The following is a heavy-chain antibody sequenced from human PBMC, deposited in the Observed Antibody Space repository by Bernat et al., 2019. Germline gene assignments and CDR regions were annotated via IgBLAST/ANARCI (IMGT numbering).Heavy chain of an antibody. V-gene: IGHV3-33*01. J-gene: IGHJ4*02. CDR2: IWYDGSNK. Sequence: QVQLGEGGGGGGEEGRSRRLSCAAGGGTVISYGMHWFPQAPGKGLEWVAVIWYDGSNKYYADSVKGRFTISRDNSKNTLYLQMNSLRAEDTAVYYCARIRGYSYGQIDYWGQGTLVTVSS. CDR3: ARIRGYSYGQIDY. CDR1: GGTVISYG. D-gene: IGHD5-18*01.